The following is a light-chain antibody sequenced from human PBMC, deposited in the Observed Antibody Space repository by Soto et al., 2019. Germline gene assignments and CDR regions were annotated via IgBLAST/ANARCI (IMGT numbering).Light chain of an antibody. Sequence: QSVLTQPASVSGSPGQSITISCTGTSSDVGGYKYVSWFQQYPGKVPKLIIYEVNDRPSGVSNRFSASKSCNTASLTISGLQAEDEADYYCSSYTRQSTYVFGTGTKLTVL. CDR1: SSDVGGYKY. CDR2: EVN. V-gene: IGLV2-14*03. J-gene: IGLJ1*01. CDR3: SSYTRQSTYV.